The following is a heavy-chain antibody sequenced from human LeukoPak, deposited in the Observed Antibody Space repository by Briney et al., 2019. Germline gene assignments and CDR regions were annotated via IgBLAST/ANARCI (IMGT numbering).Heavy chain of an antibody. V-gene: IGHV1-2*02. Sequence: ASVKVSCKASGYTFTSYYMNWVRQAPGQGLEWMGWINPNSGGTNYAQKFQGRVTMTRDTSISTAYMELSRLRSDDTAVYYCAREGITMVRRRYYYYYYMDVWGKGTTVTVSS. CDR1: GYTFTSYY. CDR3: AREGITMVRRRYYYYYYMDV. J-gene: IGHJ6*03. D-gene: IGHD3-10*01. CDR2: INPNSGGT.